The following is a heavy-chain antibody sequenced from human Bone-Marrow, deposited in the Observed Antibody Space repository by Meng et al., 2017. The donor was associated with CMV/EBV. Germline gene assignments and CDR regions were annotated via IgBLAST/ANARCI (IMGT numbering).Heavy chain of an antibody. CDR2: MNPNSGNT. D-gene: IGHD2-15*01. V-gene: IGHV1-8*02. CDR1: GYTFTSYD. J-gene: IGHJ6*02. CDR3: ARERGYCSGGSCYSGIHYYGMDV. Sequence: ASVKVSCKASGYTFTSYDINWVRQATGQGLEWMGWMNPNSGNTGYAQKFQGRVTMTRDTSISTAYMELSRLRSDDTAVYYCARERGYCSGGSCYSGIHYYGMDVWGQGTTVTVSS.